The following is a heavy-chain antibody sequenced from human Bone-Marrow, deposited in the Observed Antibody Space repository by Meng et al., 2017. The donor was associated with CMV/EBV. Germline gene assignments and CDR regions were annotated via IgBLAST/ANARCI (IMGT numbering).Heavy chain of an antibody. CDR3: ARVPLSRLRFLEWRHRTPPSYYYYGMDV. D-gene: IGHD3-3*01. V-gene: IGHV1-2*02. CDR2: INPNSGGT. CDR1: GYTFTGYY. J-gene: IGHJ6*02. Sequence: ASVKVSCKASGYTFTGYYMHWVRQAPGQGLEWMGWINPNSGGTNYAQKFQGKVTMTRDTSTSTVYMELSSLRSEDTAVYYCARVPLSRLRFLEWRHRTPPSYYYYGMDVWGQGTTVTVSS.